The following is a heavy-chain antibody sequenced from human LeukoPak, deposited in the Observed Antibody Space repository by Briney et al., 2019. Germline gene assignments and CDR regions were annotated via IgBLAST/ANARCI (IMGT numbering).Heavy chain of an antibody. D-gene: IGHD5-12*01. CDR3: ARSKRAVATLRDYYYSMNV. J-gene: IGHJ6*02. Sequence: SETLSLTCTVAGGSFNGYYYERRIRQPPGKGLEWIGEINDGGRTHYQPSLESRVTISIDTSKNQFSLTLTSVTAADTAVYYCARSKRAVATLRDYYYSMNVWGQGTSVTVSS. CDR1: GGSFNGYYY. V-gene: IGHV4-34*01. CDR2: INDGGRT.